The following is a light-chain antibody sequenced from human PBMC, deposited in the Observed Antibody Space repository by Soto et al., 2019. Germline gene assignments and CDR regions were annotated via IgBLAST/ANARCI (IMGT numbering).Light chain of an antibody. J-gene: IGKJ5*01. Sequence: EIVLTQSPVTWSSSPGKTATLCCXXXQSVSNNYLAWYQQKPGQAPRLLIYDASNRATGIPARFSGSGSGTEFTLTISSLQSEDFAVYCCQQYNNWPPITFGQGTRLEIK. CDR3: QQYNNWPPIT. V-gene: IGKV3D-15*01. CDR1: QSVSNN. CDR2: DAS.